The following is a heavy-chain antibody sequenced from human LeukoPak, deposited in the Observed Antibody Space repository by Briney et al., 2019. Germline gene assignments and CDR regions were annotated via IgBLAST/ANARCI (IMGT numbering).Heavy chain of an antibody. D-gene: IGHD5-18*01. CDR2: ISSSSYI. CDR1: GFTFSSYS. CDR3: ARDRGYSYGFGLDY. J-gene: IGHJ4*02. V-gene: IGHV3-21*01. Sequence: GGSLRLSCAASGFTFSSYSMNWVRQAPGKGLEWVSSISSSSYIYYADSVKGRFTISRDNAKNSLYLQMNSLRAEDTAVYYCARDRGYSYGFGLDYWGQGTLVTVSS.